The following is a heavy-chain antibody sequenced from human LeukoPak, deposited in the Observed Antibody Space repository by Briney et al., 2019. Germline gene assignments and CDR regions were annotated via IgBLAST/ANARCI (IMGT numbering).Heavy chain of an antibody. Sequence: SETLSLTCTVSGGSISSGSYYWSWIRQPAGKGLEWIGRIYTSGSTNYNPSLKSRVAISVDTSKNQFSLKLSSVTAADTAVYYCARGDWGSDYWGQGTLVTVSS. CDR2: IYTSGST. D-gene: IGHD3/OR15-3a*01. J-gene: IGHJ4*02. CDR1: GGSISSGSYY. CDR3: ARGDWGSDY. V-gene: IGHV4-61*02.